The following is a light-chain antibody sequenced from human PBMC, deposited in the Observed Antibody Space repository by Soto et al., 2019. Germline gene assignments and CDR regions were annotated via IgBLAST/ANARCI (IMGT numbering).Light chain of an antibody. CDR3: QQYVTSPRT. Sequence: EIVLTQSPGTLSLSPGERATLSCRASQTVRNNYLAWYQQKPGQAPRLLIYGASSRATGIPDRFSGRGSGTDFSLSISRLEPEDFAMYYCQQYVTSPRTFGQGTKVDIK. J-gene: IGKJ1*01. V-gene: IGKV3-20*01. CDR2: GAS. CDR1: QTVRNNY.